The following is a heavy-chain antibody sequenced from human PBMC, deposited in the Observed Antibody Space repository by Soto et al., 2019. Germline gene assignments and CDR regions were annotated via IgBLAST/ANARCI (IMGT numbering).Heavy chain of an antibody. V-gene: IGHV4-34*01. CDR3: ARGGVNDILTGYSPPTPRIDY. Sequence: SETLSLTCAVYGGSFSGYYWSWIRQPPGKGLEWIGEINHSGSTNYNPSLKSRVTISVDTSKNQFSLKLSSVTAADTAVYYCARGGVNDILTGYSPPTPRIDYWGQGTLVTVSS. D-gene: IGHD3-9*01. CDR1: GGSFSGYY. CDR2: INHSGST. J-gene: IGHJ4*02.